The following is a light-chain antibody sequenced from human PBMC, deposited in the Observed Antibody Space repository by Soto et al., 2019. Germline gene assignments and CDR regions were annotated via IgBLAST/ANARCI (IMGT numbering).Light chain of an antibody. V-gene: IGKV1-33*01. CDR1: QDISNY. CDR3: LCYITYPWT. Sequence: DIQMTQSPSSLSASVGDRVTITCQASQDISNYLNWYHQKPGKAPKLLIYDASNLETGVPSRFSGSGSGTEFSLTISSLQPEDFATYYCLCYITYPWTFGQGTKVDIK. CDR2: DAS. J-gene: IGKJ1*01.